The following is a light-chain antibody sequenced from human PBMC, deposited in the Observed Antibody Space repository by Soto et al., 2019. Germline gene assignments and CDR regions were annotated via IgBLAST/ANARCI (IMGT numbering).Light chain of an antibody. V-gene: IGKV3-20*01. Sequence: EIVLTQSPGTLSLSPGERATLSCRASQSVSSSYLAWYQQKPGQAPRLLIYGASSRATGIPDRFSGSGSGTDFTLTISSLEPADFAVYYCQQYGSSPWTFGQGTKVEIK. CDR1: QSVSSSY. CDR3: QQYGSSPWT. CDR2: GAS. J-gene: IGKJ1*01.